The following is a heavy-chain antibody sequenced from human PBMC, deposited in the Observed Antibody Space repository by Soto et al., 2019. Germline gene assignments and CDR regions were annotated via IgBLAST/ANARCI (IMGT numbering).Heavy chain of an antibody. CDR2: ISYDGSNK. Sequence: GGSLRLSCAASGFTFSSYAMHWVRQAPGKGLEWVAVISYDGSNKYYADSVKGRFAISRDNSKNTLYLQMNSLRAEDTAVYYCASVYLDYWGQGTLVTVSS. D-gene: IGHD1-20*01. CDR3: ASVYLDY. V-gene: IGHV3-30*09. CDR1: GFTFSSYA. J-gene: IGHJ4*02.